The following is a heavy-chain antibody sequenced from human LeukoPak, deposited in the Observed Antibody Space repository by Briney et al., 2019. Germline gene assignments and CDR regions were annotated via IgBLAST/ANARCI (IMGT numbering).Heavy chain of an antibody. Sequence: PGRSLRLSCAASGFTFSSYAMHWVRQAPGKELEWVAVISYDGSNKYYADSVKGRFTISRDNSKNTLYLQMNSLRAEDTAVYYCARGVGANYYFDYWGQGTLVTVSS. J-gene: IGHJ4*02. D-gene: IGHD2-15*01. CDR2: ISYDGSNK. V-gene: IGHV3-30*01. CDR3: ARGVGANYYFDY. CDR1: GFTFSSYA.